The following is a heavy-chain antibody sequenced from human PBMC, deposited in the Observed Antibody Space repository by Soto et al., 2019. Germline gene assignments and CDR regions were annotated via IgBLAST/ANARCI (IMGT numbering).Heavy chain of an antibody. V-gene: IGHV4-59*01. D-gene: IGHD3-10*01. CDR3: ARENYYALDY. CDR2: INYSGST. J-gene: IGHJ4*02. CDR1: SGSISSYN. Sequence: SETLSLTXTVSSGSISSYNWNWVRQPPGKGLEWIGFINYSGSTHYNPSLKSRVTISLDTSKNQFSLKLNSVTAADTAVYYCARENYYALDYWGPGTLVTVSS.